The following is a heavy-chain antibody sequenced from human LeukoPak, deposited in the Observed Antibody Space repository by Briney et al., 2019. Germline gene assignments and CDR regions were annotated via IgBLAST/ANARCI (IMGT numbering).Heavy chain of an antibody. D-gene: IGHD1-1*01. Sequence: SETLSLTCAVSGGSISSSAWWTWVRQPPGKGLEWIGEIYHSGRTNYDPSLKSRVTISVDKSKNHFSLELRSVTAADTAVYYCARHTSHTIGTGDFDYWGQGTLVTVSS. CDR1: GGSISSSAW. V-gene: IGHV4-4*02. CDR3: ARHTSHTIGTGDFDY. CDR2: IYHSGRT. J-gene: IGHJ4*02.